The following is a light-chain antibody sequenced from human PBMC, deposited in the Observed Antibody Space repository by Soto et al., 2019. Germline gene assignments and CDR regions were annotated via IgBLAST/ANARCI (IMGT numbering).Light chain of an antibody. Sequence: QSELTQPASVSGSPGQSITISCTGTSSDVGGYNYVSWYQHHPGKAPKLIIYDVTNRPSGVSNPFSGSKSGNTASLTISGLQPEDEADYYCSSYTTSNTRQIVFGTGTQLTVL. CDR1: SSDVGGYNY. CDR3: SSYTTSNTRQIV. CDR2: DVT. J-gene: IGLJ1*01. V-gene: IGLV2-14*03.